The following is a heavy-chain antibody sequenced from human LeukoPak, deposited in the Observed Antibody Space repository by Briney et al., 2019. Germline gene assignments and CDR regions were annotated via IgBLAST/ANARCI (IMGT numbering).Heavy chain of an antibody. CDR2: ISSSSSTI. Sequence: GGSLRLSCAASGFTFSSYSMNWVRQAPGKGLEWVSYISSSSSTIYYADSVKGRFTISRDNAKNSLYLQMNSLRAEDTAAYYCARLGDDYGDYPPPFDYWGQGTLVTVSS. CDR3: ARLGDDYGDYPPPFDY. V-gene: IGHV3-48*01. CDR1: GFTFSSYS. J-gene: IGHJ4*02. D-gene: IGHD4-17*01.